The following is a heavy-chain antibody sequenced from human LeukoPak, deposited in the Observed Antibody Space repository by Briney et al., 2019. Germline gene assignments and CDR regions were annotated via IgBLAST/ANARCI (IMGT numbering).Heavy chain of an antibody. V-gene: IGHV4-61*02. J-gene: IGHJ4*02. CDR1: GGSISSGSYY. D-gene: IGHD6-13*01. CDR2: IYTSGST. CDR3: ASSSSWTELFDY. Sequence: SETLSLTCTVSGGSISSGSYYWRWLRQPAGKGLEWIGRIYTSGSTNYNPSLKSRVTISVDTSKNQFSLKLSSVTAADTAVYYCASSSSWTELFDYWGQGTLVTVSS.